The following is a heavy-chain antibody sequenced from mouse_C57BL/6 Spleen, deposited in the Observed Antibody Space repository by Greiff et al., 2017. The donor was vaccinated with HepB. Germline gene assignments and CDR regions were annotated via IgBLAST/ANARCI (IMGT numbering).Heavy chain of an antibody. D-gene: IGHD4-1*01. CDR1: GFNIKDYY. CDR2: IDPEDGET. Sequence: VHVKQSGAELVKPGASVKLSCTASGFNIKDYYMHWVKQRTEQGLEWIGRIDPEDGETKYAPKFQGKATITADTSSNTAYLQLSSLTSEDTAVYYCARIITGTKGYFDYWGQGTTLTVSS. CDR3: ARIITGTKGYFDY. J-gene: IGHJ2*01. V-gene: IGHV14-2*01.